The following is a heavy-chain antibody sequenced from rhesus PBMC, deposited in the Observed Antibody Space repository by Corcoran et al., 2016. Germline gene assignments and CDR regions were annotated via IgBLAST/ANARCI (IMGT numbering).Heavy chain of an antibody. Sequence: EVQLVETGGGLVQPGGSLKLSCAASGFTFSAYGMTWVRQAPGQGLEWVSSFSSVEDSTYYADTVKGRFTISRDNTRNTLYLRMNSLRAEDTAVYYCAKVGYWGSTYCSDYYDYWGQGVLVTVSS. CDR1: GFTFSAYG. D-gene: IGHD2-15*01. J-gene: IGHJ4*01. V-gene: IGHV3S5*01. CDR2: FSSVEDST. CDR3: AKVGYWGSTYCSDYYDY.